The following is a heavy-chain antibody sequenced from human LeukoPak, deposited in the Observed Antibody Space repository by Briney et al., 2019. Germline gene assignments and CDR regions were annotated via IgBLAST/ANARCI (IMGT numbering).Heavy chain of an antibody. J-gene: IGHJ3*02. Sequence: PAETLSLTCAVSGGAISSGGYSWSWIRQPPGKGLEWIGYIYHSGSTYYNPSLKSRVTISVDRSKNQFSLKLSSVTAADTAVYYCARAGYSFDAFDIWGQGTMVTVSS. V-gene: IGHV4-30-2*01. CDR2: IYHSGST. CDR1: GGAISSGGYS. D-gene: IGHD5-18*01. CDR3: ARAGYSFDAFDI.